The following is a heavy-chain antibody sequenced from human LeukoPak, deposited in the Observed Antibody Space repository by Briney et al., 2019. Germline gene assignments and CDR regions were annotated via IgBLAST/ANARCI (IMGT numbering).Heavy chain of an antibody. J-gene: IGHJ5*02. CDR3: ARDMEAAAGTAGAAA. CDR1: GYTFTGYY. Sequence: ASVKVSCKASGYTFTGYYMHWVRQAPGQGLEWMGWINPNSGGTNYAQKFQGRVTMTRDTSICTAYMELSRLGSEDMALYYCARDMEAAAGTAGAAAWGQGTLVTVSS. CDR2: INPNSGGT. D-gene: IGHD6-13*01. V-gene: IGHV1-2*02.